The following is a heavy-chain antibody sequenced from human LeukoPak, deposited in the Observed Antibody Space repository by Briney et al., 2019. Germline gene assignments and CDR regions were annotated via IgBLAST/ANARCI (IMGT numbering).Heavy chain of an antibody. CDR2: INHSGST. Sequence: SETLSLTCAVYGGSFSGYYWSWIRQPPGKGLEWIGEINHSGSTNYNPSLKSRVTISVDTSKNQFSLKLSSVTAADTAVYYCARGATIYPCDYWGQGTLVTVPS. D-gene: IGHD5-24*01. CDR1: GGSFSGYY. CDR3: ARGATIYPCDY. V-gene: IGHV4-34*01. J-gene: IGHJ4*02.